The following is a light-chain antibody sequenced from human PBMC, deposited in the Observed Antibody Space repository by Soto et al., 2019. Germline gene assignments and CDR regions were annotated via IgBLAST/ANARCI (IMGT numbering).Light chain of an antibody. CDR3: QQRSNWPPFLT. V-gene: IGKV3-11*01. J-gene: IGKJ4*01. CDR1: QFVSSS. Sequence: EIVLTQSPATLSLSPGERATLSCMASQFVSSSLVWYQQKPGQAPRLLIYDASNRATGIPDRFSGSGSGTDFTLTIGRLEPEDFAVYYCQQRSNWPPFLTFGGGTKVDI. CDR2: DAS.